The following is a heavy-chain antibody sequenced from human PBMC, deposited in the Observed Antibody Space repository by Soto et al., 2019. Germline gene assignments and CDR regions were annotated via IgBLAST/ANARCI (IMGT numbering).Heavy chain of an antibody. D-gene: IGHD1-26*01. CDR1: GFTFSTYA. V-gene: IGHV3-30*18. CDR2: ISKDGNDQ. Sequence: QVQLVESGGGVAQPGTSLRLSCAASGFTFSTYAMHWVRQAPGKGLEWVAMISKDGNDQYYADSVKGRFTVSRDNSKNTVSLQMHSLRPEDTAFYYCAKDRWEFTRYFDSWGQGTLVTVSS. CDR3: AKDRWEFTRYFDS. J-gene: IGHJ4*02.